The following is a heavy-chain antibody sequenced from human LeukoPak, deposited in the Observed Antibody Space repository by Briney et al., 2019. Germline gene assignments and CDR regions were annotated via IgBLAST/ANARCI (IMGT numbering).Heavy chain of an antibody. Sequence: GGSLRLSCAASGFTFSSYWMSWVRQAPGKGLEWVANIKQDGSEKYYVDSVKGRFTISRDNAKNSQYLQMNSLRAEDTAVYYCARELYSSSWLYYYGMDVWGQGTTVTVSS. CDR1: GFTFSSYW. V-gene: IGHV3-7*01. CDR3: ARELYSSSWLYYYGMDV. CDR2: IKQDGSEK. D-gene: IGHD6-13*01. J-gene: IGHJ6*02.